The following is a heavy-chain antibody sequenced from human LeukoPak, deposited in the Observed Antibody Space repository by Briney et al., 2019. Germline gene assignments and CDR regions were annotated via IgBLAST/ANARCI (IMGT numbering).Heavy chain of an antibody. CDR1: GGSFSGYY. J-gene: IGHJ4*02. Sequence: SETLSLTCAVYGGSFSGYYWSWIRQPPGKGLEWIGEINHSGSTNYNPSLKSRVAISVDTSRNQFSLKLSSVTAADTAVYYCARGRAGYCSGGSCFRFDYWGQGTLVTVSS. V-gene: IGHV4-34*01. CDR2: INHSGST. D-gene: IGHD2-15*01. CDR3: ARGRAGYCSGGSCFRFDY.